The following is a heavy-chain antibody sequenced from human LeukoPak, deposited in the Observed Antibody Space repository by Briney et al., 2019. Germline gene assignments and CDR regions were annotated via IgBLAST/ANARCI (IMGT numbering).Heavy chain of an antibody. V-gene: IGHV1-18*01. CDR2: TSAYNGNT. J-gene: IGHJ2*01. Sequence: ASVKVSCKASGYTFTSYGISWVRQAPGQGLEWMGRTSAYNGNTNYAQNLQGRVTMTTDTSTSTAYMELRSLRSDDTAMYYCARDLPLDYYDIRELVPYWYFDLWGRGTLVTVSS. CDR3: ARDLPLDYYDIRELVPYWYFDL. D-gene: IGHD3-22*01. CDR1: GYTFTSYG.